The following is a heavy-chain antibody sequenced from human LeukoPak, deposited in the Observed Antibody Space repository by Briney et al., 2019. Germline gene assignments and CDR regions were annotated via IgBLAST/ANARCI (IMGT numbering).Heavy chain of an antibody. CDR3: ARDRLGIVVVPAAVSGPPSGAFDI. CDR2: IIPIFGTA. J-gene: IGHJ3*02. V-gene: IGHV1-69*13. Sequence: GASVKVSCKASGNTFTGYYIHWVRQAPGQGLEWMGGIIPIFGTANYAQKFQGRVTITADESTSTAYMELSSLRSEDTAVYYCARDRLGIVVVPAAVSGPPSGAFDIWGQGTMVTVSS. D-gene: IGHD2-2*01. CDR1: GNTFTGYY.